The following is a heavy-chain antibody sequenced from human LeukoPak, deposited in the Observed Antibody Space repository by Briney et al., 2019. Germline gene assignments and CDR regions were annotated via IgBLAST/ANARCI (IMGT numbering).Heavy chain of an antibody. CDR1: GFTFSNYW. CDR2: INADGRST. Sequence: TGGSLRLSCAAPGFTFSNYWMNWVRQAPGKGLVWVARINADGRSTSYADSVKGRFTISRDNAKNTLYVQMNSLRAEDTAVYYCARLYSSWYAFDIWGQGTMVIVSS. V-gene: IGHV3-74*01. J-gene: IGHJ3*02. CDR3: ARLYSSWYAFDI. D-gene: IGHD6-13*01.